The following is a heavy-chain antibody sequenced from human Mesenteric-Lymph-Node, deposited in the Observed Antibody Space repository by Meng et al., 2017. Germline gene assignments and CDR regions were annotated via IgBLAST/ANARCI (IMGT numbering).Heavy chain of an antibody. CDR1: GGSFSVYY. CDR2: IDHTGST. D-gene: IGHD6-19*01. V-gene: IGHV4-34*01. J-gene: IGHJ4*02. CDR3: MIFSTGADY. Sequence: QVQLQQWGAGLLKPSGSLSLTCAIYGGSFSVYYWNWMRQPPGKGLEWICEIDHTGSTNCNPSLKGRVTVSVDTSKKQYFLKLSSVTAADSAIYYCMIFSTGADYWAQGTLVTVSS.